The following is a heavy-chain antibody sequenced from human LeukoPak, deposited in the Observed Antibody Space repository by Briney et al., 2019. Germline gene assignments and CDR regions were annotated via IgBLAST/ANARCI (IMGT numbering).Heavy chain of an antibody. V-gene: IGHV3-30*18. Sequence: GRSLRLSCAASGFTFSSYGMHWVRQAPGKGLEWVAVISYDGSNKYYADSVKGRFTISRDNSKNTLYLQMNSLRVEDRAVYYCAKDMDTTIITPAGLDVWGQGTTVTVSS. CDR2: ISYDGSNK. CDR3: AKDMDTTIITPAGLDV. D-gene: IGHD5-18*01. CDR1: GFTFSSYG. J-gene: IGHJ6*02.